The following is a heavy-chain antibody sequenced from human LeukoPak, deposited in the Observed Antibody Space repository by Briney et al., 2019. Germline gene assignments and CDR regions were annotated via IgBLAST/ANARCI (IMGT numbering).Heavy chain of an antibody. D-gene: IGHD3-3*01. CDR2: INPSGGST. J-gene: IGHJ5*02. CDR3: ARGRDVPYDSVGRFDP. V-gene: IGHV1-46*01. Sequence: ASVKVSCKASGYTFTSYYMHWVRQAPGQGLEWMGIINPSGGSTSYAQKFQGRVTMTRDTSTSTVHMELSSLRSEDTAVYYCARGRDVPYDSVGRFDPWGQGTLVTVSS. CDR1: GYTFTSYY.